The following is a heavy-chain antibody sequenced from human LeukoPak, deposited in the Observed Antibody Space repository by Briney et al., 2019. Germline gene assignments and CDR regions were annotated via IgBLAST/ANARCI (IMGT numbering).Heavy chain of an antibody. CDR2: IKSKTNGETT. CDR1: GFTFINAW. V-gene: IGHV3-15*01. CDR3: TTAPDRSDY. D-gene: IGHD3-22*01. Sequence: GGSLRLSCAASGFTFINAWMTWVRQAPGKGLEWVGLIKSKTNGETTYYAAPVKGRFTSSRDASKNTLFLQMNSLQTEDTAVYYCTTAPDRSDYWGQGTLVTVSS. J-gene: IGHJ4*02.